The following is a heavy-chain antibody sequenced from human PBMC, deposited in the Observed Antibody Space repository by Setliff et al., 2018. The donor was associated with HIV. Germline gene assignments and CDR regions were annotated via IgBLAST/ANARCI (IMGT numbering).Heavy chain of an antibody. J-gene: IGHJ4*02. V-gene: IGHV3-30*03. CDR3: ASGEYFNTWGVMRH. Sequence: PGGSLRLSCAASGFTFSSYGMHWVRQAPGKGLEWVAVISKDGSNKYYADSVKGRFNISRDDSENTLHLQMDNLAIEDTAIYYCASGEYFNTWGVMRHWGQGTLVTVSS. CDR1: GFTFSSYG. CDR2: ISKDGSNK. D-gene: IGHD3-16*01.